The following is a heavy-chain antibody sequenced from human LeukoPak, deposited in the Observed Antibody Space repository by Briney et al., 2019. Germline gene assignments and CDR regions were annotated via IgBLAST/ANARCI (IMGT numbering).Heavy chain of an antibody. V-gene: IGHV3-23*01. Sequence: PGGSLRLSCAASGCTFSSYAMSWVRQAPRTGLERDSAISGCGGSTYYADSVNGRFTISRDNSKNTLYLQMNSLRAEDTAVYYCAKDALVGVRLWSSNWFDPWGQGTLVTVSS. CDR3: AKDALVGVRLWSSNWFDP. CDR2: ISGCGGST. J-gene: IGHJ5*02. CDR1: GCTFSSYA. D-gene: IGHD2-8*02.